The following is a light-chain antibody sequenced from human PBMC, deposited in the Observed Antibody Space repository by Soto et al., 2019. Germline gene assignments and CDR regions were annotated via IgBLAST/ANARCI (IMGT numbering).Light chain of an antibody. CDR3: QHSNTWPPGT. Sequence: DIVMTQSPAALSVSPVERATLSCRASQSVGSSVAWYQQKPGQAPRFLMYGASTRAAGVPARFSGSGSGTEFSLTISSLQSEDFAVYYCQHSNTWPPGTFGQGTKLEIK. V-gene: IGKV3-15*01. J-gene: IGKJ2*02. CDR2: GAS. CDR1: QSVGSS.